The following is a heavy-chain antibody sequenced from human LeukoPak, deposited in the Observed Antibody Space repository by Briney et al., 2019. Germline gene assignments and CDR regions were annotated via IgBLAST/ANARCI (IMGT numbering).Heavy chain of an antibody. Sequence: GRSLRLSCAASGFTFSSYGMHWVRQAPGKGLEWVAVISYDGSNKYYADSVKGRFAISRDNSKNTLYLQMNSLRAEDTAVYYCAKDGGYGYSYGDYWGQGTLVTVSS. J-gene: IGHJ4*02. D-gene: IGHD5-18*01. CDR2: ISYDGSNK. CDR3: AKDGGYGYSYGDY. V-gene: IGHV3-30*18. CDR1: GFTFSSYG.